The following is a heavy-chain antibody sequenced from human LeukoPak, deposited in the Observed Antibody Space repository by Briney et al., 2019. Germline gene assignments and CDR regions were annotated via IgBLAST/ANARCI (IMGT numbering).Heavy chain of an antibody. CDR1: GFTVRSNY. D-gene: IGHD2-2*01. J-gene: IGHJ4*02. CDR3: AKGPLRGTAAAIDY. Sequence: GGSLRLSCAASGFTVRSNYMSWVRQAPGKGLEWVSVISGGGTTYYADSVKGRFTISRDISTDTLWLQMDSLRTEDTAVYYCAKGPLRGTAAAIDYWGQGTLVTVSS. CDR2: ISGGGTT. V-gene: IGHV3-66*02.